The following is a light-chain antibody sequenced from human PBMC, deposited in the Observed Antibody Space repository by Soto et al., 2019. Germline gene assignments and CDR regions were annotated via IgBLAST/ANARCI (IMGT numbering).Light chain of an antibody. J-gene: IGKJ1*01. Sequence: EIVLTQSPGTLSLYKGERATLSCRASQSVTSSFLAWYQQKPGQAPTLLIYGASSRATGIPDRFSGSGSETDFTLTITRLEPEDFAVYYCQQYGSSGTFGQGTKV. CDR1: QSVTSSF. V-gene: IGKV3-20*01. CDR2: GAS. CDR3: QQYGSSGT.